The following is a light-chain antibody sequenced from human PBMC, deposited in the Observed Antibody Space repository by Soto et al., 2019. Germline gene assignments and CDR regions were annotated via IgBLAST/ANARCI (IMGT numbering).Light chain of an antibody. V-gene: IGKV3-20*01. CDR3: QQYGSSGT. Sequence: EIVLTQSPGTLSLSPGERATXXXRASQSVSNNYLAWXQQKPGXAPXLLIYGASNRATGIPDRFSGSGSETDFTLTISRLEPEDFAVYYCQQYGSSGTFGQGTKVDI. CDR1: QSVSNNY. CDR2: GAS. J-gene: IGKJ1*01.